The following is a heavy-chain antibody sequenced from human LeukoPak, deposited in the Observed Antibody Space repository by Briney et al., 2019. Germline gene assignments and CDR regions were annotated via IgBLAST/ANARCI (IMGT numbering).Heavy chain of an antibody. CDR2: ISSSGSTI. V-gene: IGHV3-11*04. CDR3: AKESVAAAGTGIDY. J-gene: IGHJ4*02. CDR1: GFTFSDYY. D-gene: IGHD6-13*01. Sequence: PGGSLRLSCAASGFTFSDYYMSWIRQAPGKGLEWVSYISSSGSTIYYADSVKGRFTISRDNSKNTLYLQMNSLRAEDTAVYYCAKESVAAAGTGIDYWGQGTLVTVSS.